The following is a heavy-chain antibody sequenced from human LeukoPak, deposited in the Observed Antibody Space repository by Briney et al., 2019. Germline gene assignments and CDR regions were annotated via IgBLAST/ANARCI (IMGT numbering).Heavy chain of an antibody. Sequence: SETLSLTCTVSGGSISSHYWSWIRQPPGKGLEWIGYIYYSGSTNYIPSLKSRVTISVDTSKNQFSLKLSSVTAADTAVYYCARGGWNYYDSSGQNYWYFDLWGRGTLVTVSS. CDR2: IYYSGST. CDR1: GGSISSHY. J-gene: IGHJ2*01. V-gene: IGHV4-59*11. D-gene: IGHD3-22*01. CDR3: ARGGWNYYDSSGQNYWYFDL.